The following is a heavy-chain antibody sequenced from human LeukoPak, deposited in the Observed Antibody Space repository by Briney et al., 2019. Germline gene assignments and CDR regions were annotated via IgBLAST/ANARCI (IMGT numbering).Heavy chain of an antibody. CDR2: ISNDGSII. Sequence: GGSLRLSCAASGFSFSSYGMHWVRQAPGKGLEWVAVISNDGSIIKYGDSVKGRFTISRDNSKNTLYVQMNSLRAEDTAVYYCARALTTLTYEGYWGQGTLVTVSS. CDR1: GFSFSSYG. CDR3: ARALTTLTYEGY. D-gene: IGHD1-1*01. V-gene: IGHV3-30*03. J-gene: IGHJ4*02.